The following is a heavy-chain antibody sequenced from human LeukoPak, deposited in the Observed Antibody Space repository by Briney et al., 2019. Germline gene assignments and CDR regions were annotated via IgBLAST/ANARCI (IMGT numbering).Heavy chain of an antibody. CDR1: GGSISSGSYY. D-gene: IGHD3-10*01. CDR3: ARDIGGSGSYYSLPY. V-gene: IGHV4-61*02. J-gene: IGHJ4*02. CDR2: IYTSGGT. Sequence: SETLSLTCTVSGGSISSGSYYWSWIRPPAGKGLEWIGRIYTSGGTNYNPSLKSRVTISVDPSKNQFSLKLSSVTAADTAVYYCARDIGGSGSYYSLPYWGQGTLVTVSS.